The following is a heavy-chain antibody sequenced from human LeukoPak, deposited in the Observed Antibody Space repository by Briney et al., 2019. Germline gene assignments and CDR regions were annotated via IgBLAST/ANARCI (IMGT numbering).Heavy chain of an antibody. CDR1: GFTVISNY. CDR2: IYSDGNT. CDR3: ARGASTSGWNYFDS. D-gene: IGHD6-19*01. Sequence: GGSLRLSCAASGFTVISNYMSWVRQAPGKGLEWVSIIYSDGNTHYADSVKGRFTISRDNSKNTLFLQMNSLRAEDAAVYYCARGASTSGWNYFDSWGQGTLVTAS. V-gene: IGHV3-66*01. J-gene: IGHJ4*02.